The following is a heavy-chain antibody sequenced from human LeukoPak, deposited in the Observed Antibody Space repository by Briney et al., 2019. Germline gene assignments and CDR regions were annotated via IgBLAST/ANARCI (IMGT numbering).Heavy chain of an antibody. V-gene: IGHV4-59*11. D-gene: IGHD3-3*02. Sequence: PSETLSLTCTVSGDSIRSHYCSWLRQSPGKGLEILGNAHDSESTYYNPSLKSRVTVSLDTSKNQFSLRLNSVTAADTATYFCARAPNSFYFDDWGQGTLVTVSS. J-gene: IGHJ4*02. CDR3: ARAPNSFYFDD. CDR1: GDSIRSHY. CDR2: AHDSEST.